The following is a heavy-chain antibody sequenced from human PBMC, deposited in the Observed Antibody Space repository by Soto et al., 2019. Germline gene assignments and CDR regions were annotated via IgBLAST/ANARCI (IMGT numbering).Heavy chain of an antibody. CDR3: ASDVPHNWFHS. J-gene: IGHJ5*01. Sequence: EVQLVESGGGLVQPGGSLRLSCEASRGAFGDYWMHWVRQAPGKGLVWVSRINRDANDIIYADSVKGRFTASRDNAKNMVFLQMISLRVEDTAVYYCASDVPHNWFHSWGQGTLVTVSS. CDR1: RGAFGDYW. D-gene: IGHD3-10*02. V-gene: IGHV3-74*01. CDR2: INRDANDI.